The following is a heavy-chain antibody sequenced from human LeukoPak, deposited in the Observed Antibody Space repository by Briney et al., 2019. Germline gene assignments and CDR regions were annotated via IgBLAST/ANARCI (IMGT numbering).Heavy chain of an antibody. D-gene: IGHD3-9*01. J-gene: IGHJ3*02. CDR1: GFTFSSYG. Sequence: TGGSLRLSCAASGFTFSSYGMHWVRQAPGKGLEWVAVISYDGNNKYYVDSVKGRFSISRDNSKKTLYLQVNSLRAEDTAVYYCAASYGYDISTGLRQLDIWGQGTMVTVSS. CDR3: AASYGYDISTGLRQLDI. CDR2: ISYDGNNK. V-gene: IGHV3-30*03.